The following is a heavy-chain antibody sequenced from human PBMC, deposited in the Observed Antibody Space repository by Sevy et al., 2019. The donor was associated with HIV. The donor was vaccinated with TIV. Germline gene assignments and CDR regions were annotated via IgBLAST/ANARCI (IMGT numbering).Heavy chain of an antibody. D-gene: IGHD3-22*01. Sequence: GGSLRLSCTGSGFVFDDYAMSWCRQAPGKGLEWLGFIRNKGFGGTAEYAASVKGRFTISRDYSKSIAYLEMNRLEIEDTAVYYCSTRNAYDKSGWGQGTLVTVSS. CDR1: GFVFDDYA. CDR2: IRNKGFGGTA. CDR3: STRNAYDKSG. J-gene: IGHJ4*02. V-gene: IGHV3-49*03.